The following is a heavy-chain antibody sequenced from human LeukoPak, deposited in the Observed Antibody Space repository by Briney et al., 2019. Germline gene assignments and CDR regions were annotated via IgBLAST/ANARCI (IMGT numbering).Heavy chain of an antibody. CDR2: IYPGDSDI. CDR3: ARRDVGAWYYFGY. V-gene: IGHV5-51*01. Sequence: GESLKISCKGSGYTFNTYWVGWVRQMPGKGLEWIGIIYPGDSDIRYSPSFRGQVTISADKSSSTAYLQWSSLKASDTAMYYCARRDVGAWYYFGYWGQGTLVTVSS. D-gene: IGHD6-19*01. CDR1: GYTFNTYW. J-gene: IGHJ4*02.